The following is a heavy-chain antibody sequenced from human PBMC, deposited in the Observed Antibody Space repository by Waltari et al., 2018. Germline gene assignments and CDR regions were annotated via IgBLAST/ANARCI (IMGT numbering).Heavy chain of an antibody. J-gene: IGHJ4*02. V-gene: IGHV4-34*01. D-gene: IGHD3-3*01. Sequence: QVQLQQWGAGLLKPSETLSLTCAVYGGSFSGYYWSWIRQPPGKGLEWIGEINHSGSTNYDPSLKSRVTISVDTSKNQFSLKLSSVTAADTAVYYCARGSTITIFGVVSGGPLNDYWGQGTLVTVSS. CDR1: GGSFSGYY. CDR2: INHSGST. CDR3: ARGSTITIFGVVSGGPLNDY.